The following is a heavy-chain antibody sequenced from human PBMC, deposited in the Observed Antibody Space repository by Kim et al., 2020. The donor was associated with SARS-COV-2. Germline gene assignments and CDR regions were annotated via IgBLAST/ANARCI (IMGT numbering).Heavy chain of an antibody. J-gene: IGHJ6*02. CDR2: INPISGAT. V-gene: IGHV1-2*06. D-gene: IGHD2-8*01. CDR1: GYTFSDYY. CDR3: ARINEASWDYGLDV. Sequence: ASVKVSCKASGYTFSDYYLHWVRQAPGQGLEWMGRINPISGATNYAQKFQGRVTMTRDTSISTAYMEVNRLRSDDTAMFFCARINEASWDYGLDVWVDGT.